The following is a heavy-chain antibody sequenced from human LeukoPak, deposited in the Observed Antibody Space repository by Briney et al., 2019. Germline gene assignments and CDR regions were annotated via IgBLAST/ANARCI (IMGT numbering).Heavy chain of an antibody. CDR1: GFTFDDYD. J-gene: IGHJ6*02. Sequence: PGRSLRLSCAASGFTFDDYDMHWVRQAPGKGLEWVSGISWNTGSIGYADSVKGRFTISRDNARNSLYLQMNSLKFEDTALYYCATFLGHRYYYYGMDVWGQGTTVTVSS. CDR2: ISWNTGSI. D-gene: IGHD2/OR15-2a*01. CDR3: ATFLGHRYYYYGMDV. V-gene: IGHV3-9*01.